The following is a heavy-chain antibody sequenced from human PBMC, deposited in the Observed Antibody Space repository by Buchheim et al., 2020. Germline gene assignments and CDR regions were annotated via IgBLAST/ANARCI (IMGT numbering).Heavy chain of an antibody. Sequence: QVQLQESGPGLVKPSETLSLTCTVSGGSISSYCWSWIRQPPGKGLEWIGYIYYSGSTNYNPSLTSRFTISVDTSKNQFSLKLSSVTAADTAVYYCARVGYCSGGSCYLRAVDYWGQGTL. CDR1: GGSISSYC. V-gene: IGHV4-59*01. D-gene: IGHD2-15*01. CDR3: ARVGYCSGGSCYLRAVDY. CDR2: IYYSGST. J-gene: IGHJ4*02.